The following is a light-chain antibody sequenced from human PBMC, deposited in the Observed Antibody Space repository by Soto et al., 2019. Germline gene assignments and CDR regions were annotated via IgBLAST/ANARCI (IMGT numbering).Light chain of an antibody. Sequence: QSVLAQPPSASGSPGQSVAISCIGTSRDVGGQNYVSWYQQHPGKAPKLIIYAVSNRPSGVPDRFSGSKSGNTASLTISGLRAEDEADYYCCSHAGNNDYVFGTGTKVTVL. J-gene: IGLJ1*01. V-gene: IGLV2-8*01. CDR2: AVS. CDR3: CSHAGNNDYV. CDR1: SRDVGGQNY.